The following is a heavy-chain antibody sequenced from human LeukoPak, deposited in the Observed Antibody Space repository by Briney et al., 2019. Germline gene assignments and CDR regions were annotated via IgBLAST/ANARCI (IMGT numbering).Heavy chain of an antibody. CDR1: GFTSSSYE. J-gene: IGHJ6*04. Sequence: GGSLRLSSAASGFTSSSYEMNWVRQTPGKGLEWVSYIRSSGSTIYYADSVKGRFTISRDNAKNSLYLQMNSLRAEDTAVYYCAELGITMIGGVWGKGTTVTISS. CDR2: IRSSGSTI. D-gene: IGHD3-10*02. V-gene: IGHV3-48*03. CDR3: AELGITMIGGV.